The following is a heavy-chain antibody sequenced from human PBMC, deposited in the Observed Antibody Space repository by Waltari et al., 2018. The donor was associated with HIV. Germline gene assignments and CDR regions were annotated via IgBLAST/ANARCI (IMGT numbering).Heavy chain of an antibody. CDR2: SNATSVGT. Sequence: QVQLVQSGAEVKKPGASVKVSCKASGYTFTDYYMHWVRQAPGQGLEWMGWSNATSVGTTDAQKFQGRVTMTRDTSISTAYMELSRLRSDDTAVYYCARDRHSNSRILGYYYGMDVWGQGTTVTVSS. J-gene: IGHJ6*02. CDR1: GYTFTDYY. CDR3: ARDRHSNSRILGYYYGMDV. V-gene: IGHV1-2*02. D-gene: IGHD6-6*01.